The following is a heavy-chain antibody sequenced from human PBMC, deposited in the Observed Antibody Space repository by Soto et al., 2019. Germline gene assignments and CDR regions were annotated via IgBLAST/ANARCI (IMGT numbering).Heavy chain of an antibody. V-gene: IGHV3-23*01. CDR2: ISASGTST. Sequence: GGSLRLSCAASGFTFSSYALNWVRQAPGKGLEWVAEISASGTSTYYAPSLKGRFIISSDSSKNTLYLRMYSLRAEDTAMYYCAKSLSALFSLGDFKYWGQGALVTVSS. J-gene: IGHJ4*02. CDR1: GFTFSSYA. D-gene: IGHD2-21*01. CDR3: AKSLSALFSLGDFKY.